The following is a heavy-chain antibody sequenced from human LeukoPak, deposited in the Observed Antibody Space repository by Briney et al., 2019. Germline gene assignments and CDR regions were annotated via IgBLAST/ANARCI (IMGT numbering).Heavy chain of an antibody. CDR3: AREAYGGNSIYYYYYGMDV. V-gene: IGHV4-31*03. J-gene: IGHJ6*02. D-gene: IGHD4-23*01. CDR1: GGSISSGGYY. CDR2: IYYSGST. Sequence: SETLSLTGTVSGGSISSGGYYWSWVRQHPGKGLEWIGNIYYSGSTYYNPSLKSRVTISVDTSKNQFSLKLSSVTAADTAVYYCAREAYGGNSIYYYYYGMDVWGQGTTVTVSS.